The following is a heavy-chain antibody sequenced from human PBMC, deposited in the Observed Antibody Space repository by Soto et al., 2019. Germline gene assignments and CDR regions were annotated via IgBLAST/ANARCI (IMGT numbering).Heavy chain of an antibody. CDR3: TTDRGHMYDFDY. V-gene: IGHV3-15*01. J-gene: IGHJ4*02. CDR1: GFTFDNAW. Sequence: EVQLVESGGGLVKPGGSLRLSCAASGFTFDNAWMSWVRQAPGKGLEWVGRIKSKTDGGTADYVAPVKGRFTISRDDSKNTLFLQMNSLKTEDTAVYYCTTDRGHMYDFDYWGQGTLVPVSS. D-gene: IGHD2-8*01. CDR2: IKSKTDGGTA.